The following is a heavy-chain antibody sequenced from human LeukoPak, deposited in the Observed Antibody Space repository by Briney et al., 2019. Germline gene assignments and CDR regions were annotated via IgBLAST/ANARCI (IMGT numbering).Heavy chain of an antibody. CDR2: ISSSSSYI. Sequence: GGSLRLSCAASGFTFSSYSMNWVRQPPGKGLEWVSSISSSSSYIYYADSVKGRFTISRDNAKNSLYLQMNSLRAEDTAVYYCARDSIAVAGDVDYWGQGTLVTVSS. CDR1: GFTFSSYS. J-gene: IGHJ4*02. V-gene: IGHV3-21*01. CDR3: ARDSIAVAGDVDY. D-gene: IGHD6-19*01.